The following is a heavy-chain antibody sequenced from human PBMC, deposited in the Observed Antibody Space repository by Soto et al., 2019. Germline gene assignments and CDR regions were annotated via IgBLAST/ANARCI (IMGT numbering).Heavy chain of an antibody. CDR1: GFTFSSYW. V-gene: IGHV3-74*01. J-gene: IGHJ2*01. CDR2: INSDGSST. CDR3: ARDYYGSGNWYFDL. D-gene: IGHD3-10*01. Sequence: VGSLRLSCAASGFTFSSYWMHWVRQAPGKGLVWVSRINSDGSSTTYADSVKGRFTISRDNAKNTLYLQMNSLRAEDTAVYYCARDYYGSGNWYFDLWGRGTLVTVSS.